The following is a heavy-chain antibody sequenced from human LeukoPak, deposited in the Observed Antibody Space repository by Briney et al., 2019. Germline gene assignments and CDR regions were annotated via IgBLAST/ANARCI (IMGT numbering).Heavy chain of an antibody. J-gene: IGHJ5*02. V-gene: IGHV3-15*01. CDR1: GLTFTSAW. D-gene: IGHD5-12*01. CDR2: IRSKSVGETT. Sequence: GGSLRLSCATSGLTFTSAWLTWVRQAPGKGLEWVGRIRSKSVGETTDYAAPVKGRFTISRDDSENTLYLQMNSLKTEDTAVYYCTTHSGNDLRSWGQGTLVTVSS. CDR3: TTHSGNDLRS.